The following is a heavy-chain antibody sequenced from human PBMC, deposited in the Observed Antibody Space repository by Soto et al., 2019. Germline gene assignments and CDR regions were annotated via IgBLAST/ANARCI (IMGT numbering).Heavy chain of an antibody. V-gene: IGHV4-31*03. CDR3: ARDSGLGGYCGGGSCYDDAFDI. CDR1: GGSISSGGYY. CDR2: MYYSGNT. J-gene: IGHJ3*02. D-gene: IGHD2-15*01. Sequence: QVQLQESGPGLVKPSQTLSLTCTVSGGSISSGGYYWSWIRQHPGKGLEWIGYMYYSGNTYYNPSLKSRVTISVDTSKNQFSLKLSSVTAADTAVYYCARDSGLGGYCGGGSCYDDAFDIWGQGTMVTVSS.